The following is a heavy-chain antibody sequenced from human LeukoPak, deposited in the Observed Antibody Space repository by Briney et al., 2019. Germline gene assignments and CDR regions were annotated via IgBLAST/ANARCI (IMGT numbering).Heavy chain of an antibody. V-gene: IGHV4-34*01. J-gene: IGHJ4*02. CDR1: DGSFSGYY. Sequence: AETLSLTCAVYDGSFSGYYWSWIRQPPGKGLEWVGDITHSGSTNYNPSLKSQVTISVDTSNNHFSLKLSSVTAADTAVDYCARGQRGFDYWGQGTLVTVS. CDR2: ITHSGST. CDR3: ARGQRGFDY.